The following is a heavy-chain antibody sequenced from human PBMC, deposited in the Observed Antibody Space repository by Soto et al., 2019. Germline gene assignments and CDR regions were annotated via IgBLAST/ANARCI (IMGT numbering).Heavy chain of an antibody. CDR3: ATRTYSSGWSSYYFDS. CDR1: GFTFSSYA. J-gene: IGHJ4*02. Sequence: EVQLLESGGGLVQPGGSLRLSCAASGFTFSSYAMNWVRQAPGKGLDWVSTISGGSSSTYYADSVKGRFTISRDNSKITLYIQMDSLRAEDTAVYYCATRTYSSGWSSYYFDSWGQGTLVTVSS. D-gene: IGHD6-13*01. CDR2: ISGGSSST. V-gene: IGHV3-23*01.